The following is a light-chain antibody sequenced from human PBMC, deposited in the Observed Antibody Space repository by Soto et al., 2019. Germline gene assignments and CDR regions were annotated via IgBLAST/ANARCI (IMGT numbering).Light chain of an antibody. CDR2: GTS. CDR1: QSVDSNY. Sequence: EIVVTQSPGTLSLSPGERATLSCRASQSVDSNYFAWYQQKPGQAPRLLIYGTSYRATGIPDRFSGSGSGTDFTLTISRLEPEDFAVYYCQQYYYIPRTFGRGTKVEI. CDR3: QQYYYIPRT. V-gene: IGKV3-20*01. J-gene: IGKJ1*01.